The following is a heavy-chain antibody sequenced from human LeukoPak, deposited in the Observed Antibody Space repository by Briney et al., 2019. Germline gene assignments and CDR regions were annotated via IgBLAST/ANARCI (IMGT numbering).Heavy chain of an antibody. CDR2: IYYSGST. Sequence: SETLSLTCGVSGVSLTCYYWSWIRQPPGKRLEWVGYIYYSGSTNYNPSLKSRVTISADTSKNQFSLKLSSVTAADTAVYYCARDSGPWVSYSQGMDVWGQGATVTVSS. V-gene: IGHV4-59*01. CDR3: ARDSGPWVSYSQGMDV. D-gene: IGHD2-8*01. CDR1: GVSLTCYY. J-gene: IGHJ6*02.